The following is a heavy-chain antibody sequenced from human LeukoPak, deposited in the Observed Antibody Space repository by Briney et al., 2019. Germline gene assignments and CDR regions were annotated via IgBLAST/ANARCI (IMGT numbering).Heavy chain of an antibody. J-gene: IGHJ4*02. CDR2: ISTSGGSS. Sequence: GGSLRLSCAASGFTFSSYAMSWLRQAPGKGLEWVSGISTSGGSSSCADSVKGRFTISRDYPRNTLYMQMNSLRAEDTALYYCAIMHPYYDGSGYWVQWGQGTLVTVSS. D-gene: IGHD3-22*01. V-gene: IGHV3-23*01. CDR1: GFTFSSYA. CDR3: AIMHPYYDGSGYWVQ.